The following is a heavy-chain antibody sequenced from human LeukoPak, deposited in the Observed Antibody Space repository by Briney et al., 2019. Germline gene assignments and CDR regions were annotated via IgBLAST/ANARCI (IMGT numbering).Heavy chain of an antibody. V-gene: IGHV3-48*03. CDR3: AKGPRYDYYDSSGYYYDY. J-gene: IGHJ4*02. CDR2: ISSSGSTI. D-gene: IGHD3-22*01. CDR1: GFTFSSYE. Sequence: GGSLRLSCAASGFTFSSYEMNWVRQAPGKGLEWASYISSSGSTIYYADSVKGRFTISRDNSKNTLYLQMNSLRAEDTALYYCAKGPRYDYYDSSGYYYDYWGQGTLVTVSS.